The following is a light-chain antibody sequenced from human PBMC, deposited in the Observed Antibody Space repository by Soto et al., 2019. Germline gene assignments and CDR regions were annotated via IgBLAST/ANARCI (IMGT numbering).Light chain of an antibody. CDR3: QQYNKWPLT. J-gene: IGKJ4*01. V-gene: IGKV3-15*01. CDR1: ESVSSN. CDR2: SAS. Sequence: EIVMTQSPATLSVSQGERATLSCRASESVSSNLAWYQQKPGQAPRLLIYSASARATGIPARFSGGGSGTEFTLTISSLQSEDFAVYYCQQYNKWPLTFGGGTKVEIK.